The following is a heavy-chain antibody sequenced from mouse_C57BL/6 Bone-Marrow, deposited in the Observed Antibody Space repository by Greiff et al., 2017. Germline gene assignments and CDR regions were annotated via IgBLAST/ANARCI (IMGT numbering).Heavy chain of an antibody. V-gene: IGHV1-42*01. J-gene: IGHJ2*01. D-gene: IGHD2-3*01. CDR1: GYSFTGYY. CDR3: ARNYDGYLFDY. Sequence: EVQLQQSGPELVKPGASVKISCKASGYSFTGYYMNWVKQSPEKSLEWIGEINPSTGGTTYNQKFKAKATLTVDKSSSTAYMQLKSLTSEYSAVYYCARNYDGYLFDYWGQSTTLTVSS. CDR2: INPSTGGT.